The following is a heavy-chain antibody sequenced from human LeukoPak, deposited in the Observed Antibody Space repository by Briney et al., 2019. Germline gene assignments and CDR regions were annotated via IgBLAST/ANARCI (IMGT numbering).Heavy chain of an antibody. Sequence: GGSLRLSCVASGFRFSSYGMYWVRQAPGKGLEWVAVISYDGGNKYYSDSVKGRFTISRDNSKNTLYLQMNSLRPEDTAVYFCASGELDSLYYFDYWGQGTLVTVSS. J-gene: IGHJ4*02. CDR3: ASGELDSLYYFDY. CDR2: ISYDGGNK. V-gene: IGHV3-30*03. D-gene: IGHD1-1*01. CDR1: GFRFSSYG.